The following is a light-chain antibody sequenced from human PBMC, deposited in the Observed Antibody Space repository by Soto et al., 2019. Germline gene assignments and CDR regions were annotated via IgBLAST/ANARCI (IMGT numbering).Light chain of an antibody. V-gene: IGKV1-5*03. CDR1: QSINKW. J-gene: IGKJ5*01. CDR2: EAS. Sequence: DSQMTESASTLSASVEDRVTIPCRASQSINKWLAWFQQRPGEAPKVLIYEASNLERGVPSRFSGSGSGTEFTLTISSLQPDDFATYYCQQYSSFPVPVGQGTRLEIK. CDR3: QQYSSFPVP.